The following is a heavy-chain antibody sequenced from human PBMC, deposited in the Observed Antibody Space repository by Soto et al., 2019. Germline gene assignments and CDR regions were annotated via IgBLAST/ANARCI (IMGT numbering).Heavy chain of an antibody. V-gene: IGHV3-7*01. CDR1: GFTFSSYW. Sequence: EVQLVESGGGLVQPGGSLRLSCAASGFTFSSYWMSWVRQAPGKGLEWAANIKQDGSEKYYVDSVKGRFTISRDNAKNSLYLQMNSLRAEDTAVYYCARVKEPFITDYWGQGTLVTVSS. CDR2: IKQDGSEK. CDR3: ARVKEPFITDY. D-gene: IGHD3-22*01. J-gene: IGHJ4*02.